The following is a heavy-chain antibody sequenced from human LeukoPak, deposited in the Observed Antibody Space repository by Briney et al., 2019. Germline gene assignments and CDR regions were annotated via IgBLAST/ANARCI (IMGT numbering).Heavy chain of an antibody. D-gene: IGHD5-18*01. CDR2: IKLDGSEK. CDR3: ARDLTPTLKQLWYDALDL. CDR1: GFTFSAYW. V-gene: IGHV3-7*01. Sequence: PGGSLRLSCAASGFTFSAYWMTWIRQAPGKGLEWVANIKLDGSEKYYVDSVQGRFTISRDNARNSLYLQMNSLRAEDTAVYYCARDLTPTLKQLWYDALDLWGQGTTVTVSS. J-gene: IGHJ3*01.